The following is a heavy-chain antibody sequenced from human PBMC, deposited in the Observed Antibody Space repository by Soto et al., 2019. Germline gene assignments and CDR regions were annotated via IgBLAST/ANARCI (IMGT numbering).Heavy chain of an antibody. D-gene: IGHD3-10*01. Sequence: GGSLRLSCAASGFTFSSYWMSWVRQAPGKGLEWVANIKQDGSEKYYVDSVEGRFTISRDNAKNSLYLQMNSLRAEDTAVYYCARLWFGELFPHGAFDIWGQGTMVTVSS. V-gene: IGHV3-7*05. CDR1: GFTFSSYW. J-gene: IGHJ3*02. CDR3: ARLWFGELFPHGAFDI. CDR2: IKQDGSEK.